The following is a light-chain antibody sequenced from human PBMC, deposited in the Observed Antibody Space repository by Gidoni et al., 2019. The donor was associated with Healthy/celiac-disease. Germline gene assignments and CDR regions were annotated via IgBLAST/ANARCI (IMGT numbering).Light chain of an antibody. CDR1: SSNIGSNT. CDR3: AAWDDSLNGSWV. J-gene: IGLJ3*02. CDR2: STN. Sequence: QSVLTQPPSASGTPGQRVTISYSGSSSNIGSNTVSWYQQLPGPAPKLLIYSTNHRPSGFPYRFSGSKSGTSASLAISGLQSEDEADYYCAAWDDSLNGSWVFGGGTKLTVL. V-gene: IGLV1-44*01.